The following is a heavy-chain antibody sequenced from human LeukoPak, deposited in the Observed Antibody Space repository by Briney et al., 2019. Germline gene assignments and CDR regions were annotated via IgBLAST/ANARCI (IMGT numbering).Heavy chain of an antibody. Sequence: ASVKVSCKASGYTFTGYYMHWVRQAPGQGLEWMGRINPNSGGTNYAQKFQGRVTMTRDTSISTAYMELSRLRSDDTAVYYCARDYDSSGYYYAYWGQGTLVTVSS. CDR3: ARDYDSSGYYYAY. CDR1: GYTFTGYY. J-gene: IGHJ4*02. CDR2: INPNSGGT. D-gene: IGHD3-22*01. V-gene: IGHV1-2*06.